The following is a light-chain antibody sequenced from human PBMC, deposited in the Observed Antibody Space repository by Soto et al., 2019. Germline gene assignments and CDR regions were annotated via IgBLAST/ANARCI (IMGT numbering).Light chain of an antibody. CDR2: GAS. Sequence: EIVLTQSPGTLSLSPGERATLSCRASQSVSNNYLAWYQQKPGQAPRLLIYGASSRATGIPDRFSGSGSGTDFTLSISRLEPEDFAMYYCQQYAGSPRTFGQGTKVDIK. V-gene: IGKV3-20*01. CDR3: QQYAGSPRT. J-gene: IGKJ1*01. CDR1: QSVSNNY.